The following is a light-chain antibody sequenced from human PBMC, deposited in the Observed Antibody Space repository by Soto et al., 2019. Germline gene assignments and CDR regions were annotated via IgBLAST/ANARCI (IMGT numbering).Light chain of an antibody. V-gene: IGKV1-8*01. Sequence: AIRMTQSPSSFSASTGDRVTITCRATQGISSYLAWYQQKPGKPPNLLIYAASTLQSGVPSRFSGSGSGTAFTLTISYLQSEDFATYYCQQYYSYPHTFGQGTKLEIK. J-gene: IGKJ2*01. CDR1: QGISSY. CDR2: AAS. CDR3: QQYYSYPHT.